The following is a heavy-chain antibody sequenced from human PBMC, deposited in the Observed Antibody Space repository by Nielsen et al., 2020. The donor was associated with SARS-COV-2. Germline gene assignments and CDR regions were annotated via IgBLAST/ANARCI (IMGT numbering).Heavy chain of an antibody. CDR1: GFTFSSYA. Sequence: GGSLRLSCAASGFTFSSYAMSWVRQPPGKGLEWVSAISGSGTSTYYADSVKGRVTISRDNSKNTLYLQMNSLRAEDTALYYCAKDLAGYSYGSDYWGQVTLFTVSS. CDR2: ISGSGTST. J-gene: IGHJ4*02. D-gene: IGHD5-18*01. V-gene: IGHV3-23*01. CDR3: AKDLAGYSYGSDY.